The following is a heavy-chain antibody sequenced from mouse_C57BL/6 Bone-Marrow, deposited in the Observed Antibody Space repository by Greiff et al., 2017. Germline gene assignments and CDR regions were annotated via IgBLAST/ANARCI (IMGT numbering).Heavy chain of an antibody. CDR1: GFNFKDDY. J-gene: IGHJ2*01. D-gene: IGHD2-3*01. Sequence: VQLKQSGAELVRPGASVKLSCTASGFNFKDDYIHWVKQRPEQGLEWIGWIDPEIGAIEYASKFQGKATITSDTSSNTAYLQLSSLTSEDTAVYYCSSVDGNYFDFWGQGTPLTVAS. V-gene: IGHV14-4*01. CDR2: IDPEIGAI. CDR3: SSVDGNYFDF.